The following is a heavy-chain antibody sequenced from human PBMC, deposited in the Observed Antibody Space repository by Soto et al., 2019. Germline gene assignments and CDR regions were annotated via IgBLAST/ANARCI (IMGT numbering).Heavy chain of an antibody. V-gene: IGHV3-74*01. CDR2: INSDGSDT. CDR1: GFTFNSYW. CDR3: ASRVVRPKIYYYYGMDV. Sequence: GGSLRLSCAASGFTFNSYWMHWVRQAPGKGLVWVSHINSDGSDTSYADSVKGRFTISRDNAKNSLYLQMNSLRAEDTAVYYCASRVVRPKIYYYYGMDVWGQGTTVTVSS. D-gene: IGHD2-15*01. J-gene: IGHJ6*02.